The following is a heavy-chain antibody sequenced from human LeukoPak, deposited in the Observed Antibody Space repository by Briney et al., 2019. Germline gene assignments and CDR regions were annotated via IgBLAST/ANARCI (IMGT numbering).Heavy chain of an antibody. CDR2: IKQDGSEK. Sequence: GGSLRLSCAASGFTFSSYWKSWVRQAPGKGREGGANIKQDGSEKNYVDSVKGRFTISRDNAKNSLYLQMNSLRAEDTAVYYCARERNDKYYYDSSGYYHWGQGTLVTVSS. V-gene: IGHV3-7*01. D-gene: IGHD3-22*01. CDR3: ARERNDKYYYDSSGYYH. CDR1: GFTFSSYW. J-gene: IGHJ5*02.